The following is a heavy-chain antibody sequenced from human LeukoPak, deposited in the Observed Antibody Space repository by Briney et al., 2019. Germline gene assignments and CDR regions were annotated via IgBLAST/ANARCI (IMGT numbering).Heavy chain of an antibody. V-gene: IGHV3-30-3*01. CDR1: GFTFSSYA. D-gene: IGHD5-18*01. CDR2: ISYDGSNK. CDR3: ARAGYSYGLEVDY. J-gene: IGHJ4*02. Sequence: GGSLRLSCAASGFTFSSYAMHWVRQAPSKGLEWVAVISYDGSNKYYADSVKGRFTISRDNSKNTLYLQMNSLRAEDTAVYYCARAGYSYGLEVDYWGQGTLVTVSS.